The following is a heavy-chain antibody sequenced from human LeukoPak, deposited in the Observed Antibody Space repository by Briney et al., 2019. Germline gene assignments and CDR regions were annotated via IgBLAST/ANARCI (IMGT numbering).Heavy chain of an antibody. CDR1: GGSISSYY. V-gene: IGHV4-59*01. Sequence: SETLPLTCIISGGSISSYYWSWIRQPPGKGLEWIGYIYYSGSTEYNPSLESRVTISVDTSLNQFSLKLSSVTAADTAVYYCARGGWLKSFNYNFDYWGQGTLVTVSS. CDR2: IYYSGST. CDR3: ARGGWLKSFNYNFDY. J-gene: IGHJ4*02. D-gene: IGHD5-24*01.